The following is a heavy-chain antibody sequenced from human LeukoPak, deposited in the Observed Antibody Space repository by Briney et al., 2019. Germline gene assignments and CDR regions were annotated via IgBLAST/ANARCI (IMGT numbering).Heavy chain of an antibody. J-gene: IGHJ4*02. D-gene: IGHD1-1*01. Sequence: GGSLRLSCAASGFTFSSSAMSWVRQAPGKGLEWVSTILTGGGTYYADSVKGRFTISRDNSQNTLSLQMNSLRAEDTAVYYCAKGTTAPDYWGQGTLVTVSS. CDR3: AKGTTAPDY. CDR2: ILTGGGT. CDR1: GFTFSSSA. V-gene: IGHV3-23*01.